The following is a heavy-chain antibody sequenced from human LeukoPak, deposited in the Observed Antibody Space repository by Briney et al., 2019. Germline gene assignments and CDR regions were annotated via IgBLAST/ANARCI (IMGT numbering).Heavy chain of an antibody. CDR2: IRYDGSNK. CDR1: GFTFSSYG. Sequence: GGSLRLSCAASGFTFSSYGMHWVRQAPGKGLEWVAFIRYDGSNKYYADSVKGRFTISRDNSKSTLYLQMNSLRAEDTAVYYCARGFWEGPGWFDPWGQGTLVTVSS. V-gene: IGHV3-30*02. CDR3: ARGFWEGPGWFDP. J-gene: IGHJ5*02. D-gene: IGHD3-16*01.